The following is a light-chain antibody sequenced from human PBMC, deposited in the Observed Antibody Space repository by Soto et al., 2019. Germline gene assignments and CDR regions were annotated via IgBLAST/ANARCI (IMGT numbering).Light chain of an antibody. CDR1: SSDVGGYNY. V-gene: IGLV2-14*01. J-gene: IGLJ2*01. CDR2: DVS. Sequence: QSALTQPASVSGSPGQSITISCTGTSSDVGGYNYVSWYQQHPGKVPKVIIYDVSNRPSGVSNRFSGSKSGNTASLTISGLQAEDEADYYCSSYTSSDTLVVFGGGTQLTVL. CDR3: SSYTSSDTLVV.